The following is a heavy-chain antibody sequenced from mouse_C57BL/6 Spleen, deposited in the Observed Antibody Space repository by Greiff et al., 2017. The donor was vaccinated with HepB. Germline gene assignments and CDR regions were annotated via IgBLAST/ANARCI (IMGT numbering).Heavy chain of an antibody. CDR3: ATVVAKDYFDY. CDR2: IDPSDSYT. J-gene: IGHJ2*01. CDR1: GYTFTSYW. D-gene: IGHD1-1*01. Sequence: VQLQQPGAELVKPGASVKLSCKASGYTFTSYWMQWVKQRPGQGLEWIGEIDPSDSYTNYNQKFKGKATLTVDTSSSTAYMQLSSLTSEDSAVYYGATVVAKDYFDYWGQGTTLTVSS. V-gene: IGHV1-50*01.